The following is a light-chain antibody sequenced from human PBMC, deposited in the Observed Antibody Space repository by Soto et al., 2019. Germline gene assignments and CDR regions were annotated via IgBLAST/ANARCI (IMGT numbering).Light chain of an antibody. CDR2: YTS. Sequence: ILWTQPPAPPSSTPRAPATLSCSPSQYVGTRLAWYQRKPGQAPRLLIYYTSNRATGIPARFSGSGSGTDFTLTINSLAPEDFAIYYCHQRQSWPRTFGQGTKVDIK. CDR3: HQRQSWPRT. V-gene: IGKV3-11*01. J-gene: IGKJ1*01. CDR1: QYVGTR.